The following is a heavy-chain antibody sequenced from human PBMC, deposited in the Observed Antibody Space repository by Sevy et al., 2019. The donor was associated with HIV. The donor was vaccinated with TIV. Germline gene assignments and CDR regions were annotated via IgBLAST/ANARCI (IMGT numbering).Heavy chain of an antibody. CDR2: ISAYNGNT. Sequence: ASVKVSCKASGYTFTSYGISWVRQAPGQGLEWMGWISAYNGNTNYAQKLQGRVTMTTDTSTSTAYMELRSLRSDDTAVYYCGTDIYSNYADYWGQGTLVTVSS. V-gene: IGHV1-18*04. J-gene: IGHJ4*02. D-gene: IGHD4-4*01. CDR1: GYTFTSYG. CDR3: GTDIYSNYADY.